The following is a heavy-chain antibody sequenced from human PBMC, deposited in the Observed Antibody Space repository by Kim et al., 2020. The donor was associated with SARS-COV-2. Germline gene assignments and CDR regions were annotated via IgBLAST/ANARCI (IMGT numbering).Heavy chain of an antibody. J-gene: IGHJ4*02. CDR2: VKQDGSEK. D-gene: IGHD6-19*01. V-gene: IGHV3-7*01. Sequence: GGSLRLSCAASGFTFSSYWMSWVRQAPGKGLEWVANVKQDGSEKYYVDSVKGRFTISRDNAKNSLYLQMSSLRAEDTAVYYCARDLLGAVAGTSDYWGQGTXVTVSS. CDR1: GFTFSSYW. CDR3: ARDLLGAVAGTSDY.